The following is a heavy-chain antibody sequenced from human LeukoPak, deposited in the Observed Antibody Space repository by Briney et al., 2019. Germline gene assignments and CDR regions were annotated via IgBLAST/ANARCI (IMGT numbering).Heavy chain of an antibody. CDR1: GYTFTGYY. Sequence: ASVKVSCKASGYTFTGYYMHWVRQASGQGLEWMGWINPNSGGTNYAQKFQGRVTMTRDTSISTAYMELSRLRSDDTAVYYCARVYQHYYDSSGYDNWFDPWGQGTLVTVSS. CDR2: INPNSGGT. V-gene: IGHV1-2*02. J-gene: IGHJ5*02. CDR3: ARVYQHYYDSSGYDNWFDP. D-gene: IGHD3-22*01.